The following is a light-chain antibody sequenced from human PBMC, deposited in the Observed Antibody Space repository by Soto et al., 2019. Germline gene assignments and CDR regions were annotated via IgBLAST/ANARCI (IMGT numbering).Light chain of an antibody. CDR2: DVT. CDR3: SSYTLSSTVV. CDR1: SSDVGGYNY. J-gene: IGLJ2*01. Sequence: QSALTQPASVSGSPGQSITISCTGTSSDVGGYNYVSWYQHHPGKAPKLMIYDVTNRPSGVSNRFSGSKSGNTASLTISGLQAEDEADYYSSSYTLSSTVVFGGGTKLTVL. V-gene: IGLV2-14*03.